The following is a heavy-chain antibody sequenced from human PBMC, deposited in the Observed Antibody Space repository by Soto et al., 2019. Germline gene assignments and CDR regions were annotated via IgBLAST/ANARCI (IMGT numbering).Heavy chain of an antibody. V-gene: IGHV4-59*01. CDR2: IYYSGST. CDR3: ARDAPGVYFDS. Sequence: QVQLQESGPGLVKPSETLSLTCTVSGGSISSYYWSWIRQPPGKGLEWIGYIYYSGSTNYNPSLKSRVTISVDTSKNQFSLKLSSVTAADTAVYYCARDAPGVYFDSWGQGTLVTVSS. D-gene: IGHD2-8*01. J-gene: IGHJ4*02. CDR1: GGSISSYY.